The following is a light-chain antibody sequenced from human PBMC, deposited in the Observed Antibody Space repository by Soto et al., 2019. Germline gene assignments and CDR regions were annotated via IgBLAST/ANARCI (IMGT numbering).Light chain of an antibody. V-gene: IGLV2-14*01. CDR3: SSHTISSALQV. Sequence: HSALTQPASVSGSPGQSITISCTGTISDFVVYNYVSWYQQHPGKAPKLMIYGVSNRPSGVSNRFSGSKSGNTASLTISGLQADDEADYYCSSHTISSALQVFGTGTNVTVL. CDR2: GVS. J-gene: IGLJ1*01. CDR1: ISDFVVYNY.